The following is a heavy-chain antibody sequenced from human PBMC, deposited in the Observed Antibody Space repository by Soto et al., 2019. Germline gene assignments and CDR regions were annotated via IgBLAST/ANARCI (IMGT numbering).Heavy chain of an antibody. CDR1: GFPFIFYG. V-gene: IGHV3-33*01. J-gene: IGHJ3*02. D-gene: IGHD3-3*02. CDR3: ARDDAFDNENGFDM. CDR2: IVSDGSAI. Sequence: PGGSLRLSCAVSGFPFIFYGFHWVRQSPGKGLEWLGVIVSDGSAIYHADSLEGRFFISRDNSKDILYLQMNSLRVEDTAVYYCARDDAFDNENGFDMWGQGTMVTVSS.